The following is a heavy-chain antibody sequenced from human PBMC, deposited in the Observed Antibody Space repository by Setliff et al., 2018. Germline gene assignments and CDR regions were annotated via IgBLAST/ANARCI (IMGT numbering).Heavy chain of an antibody. CDR1: GFTFSDSY. CDR3: AREEVEPLSMTSYYYYMDV. D-gene: IGHD1-1*01. CDR2: ISSSASTI. Sequence: KPGGSLRLSCAASGFTFSDSYMSWIRQAPGKGLEWVSYISSSASTIYYADSVKGRFTISRDNSINTVYLQMNSLRREDTAVYFCAREEVEPLSMTSYYYYMDVWGRGTTVTVSS. V-gene: IGHV3-11*04. J-gene: IGHJ6*03.